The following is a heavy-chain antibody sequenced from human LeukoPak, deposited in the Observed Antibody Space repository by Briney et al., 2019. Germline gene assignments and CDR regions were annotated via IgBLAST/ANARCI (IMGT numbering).Heavy chain of an antibody. Sequence: SETLSLTCTVSGGSISSYYWSWIRQPPGKGLEWIGYIYYSGCTNYNPSLKSRVTISVDTSKNQFSLKLSSVTAADTAVYYCARDFGEYCSGGSCQRDYYYGMDVWGQGTRSPSP. V-gene: IGHV4-59*01. J-gene: IGHJ6*02. CDR1: GGSISSYY. D-gene: IGHD2-15*01. CDR2: IYYSGCT. CDR3: ARDFGEYCSGGSCQRDYYYGMDV.